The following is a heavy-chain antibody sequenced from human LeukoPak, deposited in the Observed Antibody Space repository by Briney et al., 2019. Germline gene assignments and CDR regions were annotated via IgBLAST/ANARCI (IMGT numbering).Heavy chain of an antibody. V-gene: IGHV4-4*07. J-gene: IGHJ4*02. Sequence: PSETLSLTCTVSGGSISSYYWSWIRQPAGKGLEWIGRIYTSGSTNYNPSLKSRVTMSVDTSKNQFSLKLSSVTAADTAVYYCAREIGSGSYYNVHYYFDDWGQGTLVTVSS. CDR1: GGSISSYY. CDR2: IYTSGST. D-gene: IGHD3-10*01. CDR3: AREIGSGSYYNVHYYFDD.